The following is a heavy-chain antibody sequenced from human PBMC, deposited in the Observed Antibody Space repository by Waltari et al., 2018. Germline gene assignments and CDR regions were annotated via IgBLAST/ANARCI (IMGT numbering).Heavy chain of an antibody. J-gene: IGHJ4*02. Sequence: QVQLQESGPGLVKPSGTLSLTCAVSGGSISSSNWWSWVRQPPGKGLEWIGEIYHSGSTNDNPALKSRVTISVDKSKNQFSLKLSSVTAADTAVYYCARVKFNRDGYNSGLDYWGQGTLVTVSS. CDR1: GGSISSSNW. CDR3: ARVKFNRDGYNSGLDY. D-gene: IGHD5-12*01. V-gene: IGHV4-4*02. CDR2: IYHSGST.